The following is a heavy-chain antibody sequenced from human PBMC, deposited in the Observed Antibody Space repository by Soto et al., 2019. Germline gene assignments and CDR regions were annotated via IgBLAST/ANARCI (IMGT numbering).Heavy chain of an antibody. CDR1: EFTFSSYS. CDR3: ARDLSWGSNWYYYMDV. CDR2: ISSSSSAI. D-gene: IGHD7-27*01. Sequence: PGVTLRLSCAASEFTFSSYSMRCVRQAQKRVLELVSYISSSSSAIDYADSVKGRFTVSRDNARNSLYLQMNSLRAEDTAVYYCARDLSWGSNWYYYMDVWGKGTTVTVSS. V-gene: IGHV3-48*01. J-gene: IGHJ6*03.